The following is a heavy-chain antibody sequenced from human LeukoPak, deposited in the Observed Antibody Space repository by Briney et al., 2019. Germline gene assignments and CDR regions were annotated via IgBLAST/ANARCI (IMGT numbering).Heavy chain of an antibody. V-gene: IGHV1-2*02. CDR3: ARGSTQLWSYVDY. CDR2: INPTSGGT. CDR1: GYTFTRYY. D-gene: IGHD5-18*01. J-gene: IGHJ4*02. Sequence: ASVKVSCKPSGYTFTRYYIHWVRQAPGQGLEWMGWINPTSGGTNYAQKLQGRITMTRDTAISTAYTELSRLTSDDTAVYYCARGSTQLWSYVDYWGQGTLVTVSS.